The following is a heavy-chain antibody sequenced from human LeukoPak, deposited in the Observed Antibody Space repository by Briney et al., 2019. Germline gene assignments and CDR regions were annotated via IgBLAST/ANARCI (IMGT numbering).Heavy chain of an antibody. D-gene: IGHD5-18*01. J-gene: IGHJ3*02. CDR2: ISSSSSYI. CDR3: ARPTGGYSYEDAFDI. CDR1: GFTFSSYS. Sequence: AGGSLRLSCAASGFTFSSYSMNWVRQAPGKGLEWVSSISSSSSYIYYADSVKGRFTISRDNAKNSLYLQMNSLRAEDTAVYYCARPTGGYSYEDAFDIWGQGTMVTVFS. V-gene: IGHV3-21*01.